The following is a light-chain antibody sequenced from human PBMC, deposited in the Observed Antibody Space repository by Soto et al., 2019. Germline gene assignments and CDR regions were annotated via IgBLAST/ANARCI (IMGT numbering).Light chain of an antibody. Sequence: EIVLTKSPDTLSLSPGERVTLSCRASQRVSLSYLVWYQQKPGQAPRLLIYDSSPRASGVHDRFDGGGSGTDFTLTITSLEPEDSAVYYCQQYARSSWTFGQATKLEIK. CDR1: QRVSLSY. CDR2: DSS. V-gene: IGKV3-20*01. CDR3: QQYARSSWT. J-gene: IGKJ1*01.